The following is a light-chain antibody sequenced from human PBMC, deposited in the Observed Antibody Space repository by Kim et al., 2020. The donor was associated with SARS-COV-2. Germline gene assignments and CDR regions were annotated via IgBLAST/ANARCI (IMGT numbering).Light chain of an antibody. CDR2: GAS. CDR3: QKYSSSSWT. J-gene: IGKJ1*01. CDR1: ESVITSY. V-gene: IGKV3-20*01. Sequence: WPGENATLSCRASESVITSYLAWYQQKPGQAPRLLINGASRRATGIPDRFRGGGSGTDFTLTIRGLGLEDFAVYYCQKYSSSSWTFGQGTKVDIK.